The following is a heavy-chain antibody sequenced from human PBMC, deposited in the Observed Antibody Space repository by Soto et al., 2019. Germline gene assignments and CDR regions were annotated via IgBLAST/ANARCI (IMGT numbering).Heavy chain of an antibody. J-gene: IGHJ4*02. D-gene: IGHD5-18*01. Sequence: EVQLVESGGGLVQPGGSLRLSCAASGFTFSSYSMNWVRQAPGKGLEWLSYISSSISTMHYADSVKGRFTISRDNAKNSLYLQINSLRDEDMAVYYCAREVSDTAVADFDYWGQGTLVTVSS. CDR3: AREVSDTAVADFDY. CDR1: GFTFSSYS. CDR2: ISSSISTM. V-gene: IGHV3-48*02.